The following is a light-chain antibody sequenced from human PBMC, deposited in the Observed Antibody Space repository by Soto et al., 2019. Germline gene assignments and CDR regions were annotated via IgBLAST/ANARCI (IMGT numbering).Light chain of an antibody. Sequence: EIVMTQSPATLSVSPGERATLSCRASQSISTELAWYQQKPGQPPRLLIYSASTRATGVPARFTGSGSGSEFSLPISGRQSEDFAVYYCQQGHNWPLTFGQGTRLEI. CDR2: SAS. J-gene: IGKJ2*01. V-gene: IGKV3-15*01. CDR1: QSISTE. CDR3: QQGHNWPLT.